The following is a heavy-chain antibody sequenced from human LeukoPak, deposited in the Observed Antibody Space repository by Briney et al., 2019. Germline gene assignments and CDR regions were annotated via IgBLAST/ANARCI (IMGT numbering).Heavy chain of an antibody. CDR3: ARYIAVGSRSPFYGGKQDAILDY. V-gene: IGHV3-33*01. J-gene: IGHJ4*02. CDR1: GFTFSIYG. CDR2: IWYDGSNK. D-gene: IGHD4-23*01. Sequence: GGSLRLSCAASGFTFSIYGMNWVRQAPGKGLEWVAVIWYDGSNKYYGDSVKGRFTISRDNSKNTLYLQMNSLRAEDTAVYYCARYIAVGSRSPFYGGKQDAILDYCGQGTLVTVSS.